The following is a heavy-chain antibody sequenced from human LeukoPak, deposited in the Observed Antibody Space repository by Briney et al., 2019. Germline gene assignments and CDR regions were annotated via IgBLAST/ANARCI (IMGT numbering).Heavy chain of an antibody. Sequence: SETLSLTCAVYGGSFSGYYWSWIRQPPGKGLEWIGEINHSGSTNYNPSLKSRVTISVDTSKNQFSLKLSSVTAADTAVYYCARGPQNYDFWSGYYTLWWFDPWDQGTLVTVSS. V-gene: IGHV4-34*01. CDR2: INHSGST. D-gene: IGHD3-3*01. CDR1: GGSFSGYY. CDR3: ARGPQNYDFWSGYYTLWWFDP. J-gene: IGHJ5*02.